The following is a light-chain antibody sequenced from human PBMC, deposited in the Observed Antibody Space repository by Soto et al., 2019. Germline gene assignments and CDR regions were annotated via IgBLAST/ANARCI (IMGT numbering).Light chain of an antibody. V-gene: IGKV3-11*01. Sequence: IVLTQSPATLSLSPGERATLSCRASQSVSSYLAWYQQKPGQAPRLLIYDASNRATGIPARFSGSGSETDFTLTISSLEPEDFAVYYCQQRSNWPTFGQGTKV. CDR3: QQRSNWPT. J-gene: IGKJ1*01. CDR2: DAS. CDR1: QSVSSY.